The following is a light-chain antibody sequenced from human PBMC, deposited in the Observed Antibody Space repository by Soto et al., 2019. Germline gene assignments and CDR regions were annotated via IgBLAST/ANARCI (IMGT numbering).Light chain of an antibody. CDR3: RSYTSSSTVV. CDR1: SSDVGGYNY. V-gene: IGLV2-14*01. CDR2: DVS. Sequence: QSALTQPASVSGSPGQSITISCTGTSSDVGGYNYVSWDQQHPGKAPKLMIYDVSNRPSGVSNRFSGSKSGNTASLTISGLKAEDEADYSCRSYTSSSTVVFGGGNKLTVL. J-gene: IGLJ2*01.